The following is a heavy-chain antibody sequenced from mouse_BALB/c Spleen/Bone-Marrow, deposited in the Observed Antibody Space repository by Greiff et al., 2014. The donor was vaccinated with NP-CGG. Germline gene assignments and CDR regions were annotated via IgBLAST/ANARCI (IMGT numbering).Heavy chain of an antibody. J-gene: IGHJ4*01. CDR2: IFPGSGNT. CDR3: ARGRFTTVVATGAMDY. D-gene: IGHD1-1*01. Sequence: QVQLKQSGPELVKPGASVKISCKASGYSFTSYYIHWVKQRPGQGLEWIGWIFPGSGNTKYNEKFKGKATLTADTSSSTAYVQLSSLTSEDSAVYFCARGRFTTVVATGAMDYWGQGTSVTVSS. CDR1: GYSFTSYY. V-gene: IGHV1-66*01.